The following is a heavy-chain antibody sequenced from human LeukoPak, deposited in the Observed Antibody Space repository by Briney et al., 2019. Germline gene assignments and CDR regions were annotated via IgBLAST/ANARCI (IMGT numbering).Heavy chain of an antibody. CDR2: ISSSGSTI. CDR1: GFTFSSYE. Sequence: SGGSLRLSCAASGFTFSSYEMNWVRQAPGKGPEWVSYISSSGSTIYYADSVKGRFTISRDNAKNSLYLQMSSLRAEDTAVYYCAELGITMIGGVWGKGTTVTISP. J-gene: IGHJ6*04. D-gene: IGHD3-10*02. CDR3: AELGITMIGGV. V-gene: IGHV3-48*03.